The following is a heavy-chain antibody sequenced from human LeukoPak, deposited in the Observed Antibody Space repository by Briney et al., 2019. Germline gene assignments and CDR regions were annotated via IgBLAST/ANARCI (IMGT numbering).Heavy chain of an antibody. CDR3: ARGNDFWSGPVDY. Sequence: PGGSLRLSCAASGFTFSHYYMRWIRQARGGGLVWVSYISSSGSTINYADSVKGRFTISRDNAKNSLYLQMNSLRADDTAVYYCARGNDFWSGPVDYWGQGTLVTVSS. D-gene: IGHD3-3*01. CDR2: ISSSGSTI. V-gene: IGHV3-11*04. CDR1: GFTFSHYY. J-gene: IGHJ4*02.